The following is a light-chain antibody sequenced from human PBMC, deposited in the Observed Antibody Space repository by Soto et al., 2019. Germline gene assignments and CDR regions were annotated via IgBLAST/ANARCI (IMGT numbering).Light chain of an antibody. CDR3: AAWDDSLRGGV. J-gene: IGLJ2*01. Sequence: QSVLTQPPSASGTPGQRVTISCSGSSSNIGSNYVYWYQQLPGTAPKLLFYRNNQRPSGVPDRFSGSKSGTSASLAISGLRSDDEAYYYCAAWDDSLRGGVFGGGTKLTVL. CDR1: SSNIGSNY. V-gene: IGLV1-47*01. CDR2: RNN.